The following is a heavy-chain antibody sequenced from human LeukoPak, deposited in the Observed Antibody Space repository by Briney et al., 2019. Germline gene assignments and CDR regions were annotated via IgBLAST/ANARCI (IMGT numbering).Heavy chain of an antibody. CDR3: ARRCSTRCYLGPPLPEY. J-gene: IGHJ4*02. Sequence: SETLSLTCSVYGGSFSGYYWSWIRQPPGKGLEWIGEINHSGSTNYNPSLKSRVTISVDTSKYQFSLKLSSVTAADTAVYYCARRCSTRCYLGPPLPEYWGQGTLVTVSS. CDR2: INHSGST. D-gene: IGHD2-2*01. CDR1: GGSFSGYY. V-gene: IGHV4-34*01.